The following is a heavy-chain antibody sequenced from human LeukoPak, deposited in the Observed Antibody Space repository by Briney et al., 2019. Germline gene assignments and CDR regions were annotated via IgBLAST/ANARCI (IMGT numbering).Heavy chain of an antibody. Sequence: WGSLRLSCAASGFSFNNYVMSWVRQAPGKGLEWVSAISGDGARTYYADSVKGRFTISRDNSKNTLDLQMNSLRAEDTAIYYCAKTVVVITFRFDSWGQGSLVTVSS. J-gene: IGHJ4*02. D-gene: IGHD2-21*01. V-gene: IGHV3-23*01. CDR2: ISGDGART. CDR1: GFSFNNYV. CDR3: AKTVVVITFRFDS.